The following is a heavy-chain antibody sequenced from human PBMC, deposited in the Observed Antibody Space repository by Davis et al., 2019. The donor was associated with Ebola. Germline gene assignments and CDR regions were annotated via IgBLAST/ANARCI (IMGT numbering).Heavy chain of an antibody. D-gene: IGHD3-10*01. Sequence: HTGGSLRPSCPASGFPFSTYWRHWVRQAPGKGLLWVSRINPDGSITNNEDSVKGRFTISRDNAKNTLYLQMNSLRTEDTAVYHCARDMYGSDNYWGQGTLVTVSS. J-gene: IGHJ4*02. CDR2: INPDGSIT. V-gene: IGHV3-74*01. CDR1: GFPFSTYW. CDR3: ARDMYGSDNY.